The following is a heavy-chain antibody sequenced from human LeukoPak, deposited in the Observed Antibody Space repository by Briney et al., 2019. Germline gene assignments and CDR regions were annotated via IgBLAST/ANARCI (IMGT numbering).Heavy chain of an antibody. V-gene: IGHV3-48*04. CDR2: ISSSSSTI. CDR3: AKDIGGSYGHFDY. Sequence: GGSLRLSCAASGFTFSSYSMNWVRQAPGKGLEWVSYISSSSSTIYYADSVKGRFTISRDNAKNSLYLQMNSLRAEDTALYYCAKDIGGSYGHFDYWGQGTLVTVSS. D-gene: IGHD1-26*01. CDR1: GFTFSSYS. J-gene: IGHJ4*02.